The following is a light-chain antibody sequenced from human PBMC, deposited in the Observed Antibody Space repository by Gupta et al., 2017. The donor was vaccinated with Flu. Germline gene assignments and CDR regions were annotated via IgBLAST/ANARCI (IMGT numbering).Light chain of an antibody. CDR2: KAS. V-gene: IGKV1-5*03. CDR1: QSISSW. CDR3: QQDNTYPGT. Sequence: PPTLSVSVGDRVTITCRANQSISSWLASNQQKPGEAPKLLIYKASKLEGGVPSKFSGSGSGTEFTLTISSLQPDDFATYYCQQDNTYPGTFGQGTKVEI. J-gene: IGKJ1*01.